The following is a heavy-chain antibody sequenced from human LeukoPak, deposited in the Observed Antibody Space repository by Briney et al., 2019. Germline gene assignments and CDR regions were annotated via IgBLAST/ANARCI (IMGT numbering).Heavy chain of an antibody. D-gene: IGHD3-22*01. CDR3: AKENDSSEIRRDFCGFDI. CDR1: GFTFDDYG. J-gene: IGHJ3*02. V-gene: IGHV3-43D*04. Sequence: GGSLRLSCAASGFTFDDYGMHWVRQAPGKGLEWVSLITWDGVTTYYADSVQGRFAISRDNSKNMLYLQMHSLRAEDTAVYYCAKENDSSEIRRDFCGFDIWGQGTMVTVSS. CDR2: ITWDGVTT.